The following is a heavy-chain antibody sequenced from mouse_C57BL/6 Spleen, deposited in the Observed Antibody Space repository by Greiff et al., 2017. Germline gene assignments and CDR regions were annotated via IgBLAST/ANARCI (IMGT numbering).Heavy chain of an antibody. D-gene: IGHD6-1*01. Sequence: DVKLMESGGDLVKPGGSLKLSCAASGFTFSSYGMSWVRQTPDKRLEWVATISSGGSYTYYPDSVKGRFTISRDNAKNTQYLQMSSLKYEDTAMYYCARRGSVCVGNAMDDWGQGTSVTVSS. V-gene: IGHV5-6*02. J-gene: IGHJ4*01. CDR2: ISSGGSYT. CDR1: GFTFSSYG. CDR3: ARRGSVCVGNAMDD.